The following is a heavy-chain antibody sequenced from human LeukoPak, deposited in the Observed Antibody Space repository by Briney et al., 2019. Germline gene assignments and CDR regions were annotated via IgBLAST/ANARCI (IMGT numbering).Heavy chain of an antibody. Sequence: GGSLRLSCAASGFTFSSYWMSWVRQAPGKGLEWVANIKQDGSEKYYVDSVKGRFTISRDNAKNSLYLQMNSLRAEDTAVYYCAGGRDRSSLYFDSWGQGTLVTVSS. CDR2: IKQDGSEK. V-gene: IGHV3-7*01. CDR3: AGGRDRSSLYFDS. CDR1: GFTFSSYW. J-gene: IGHJ4*02. D-gene: IGHD5-24*01.